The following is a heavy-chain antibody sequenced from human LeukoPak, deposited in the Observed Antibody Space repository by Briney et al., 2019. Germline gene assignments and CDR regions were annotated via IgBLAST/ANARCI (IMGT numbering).Heavy chain of an antibody. CDR1: GFTFSDYY. Sequence: KAGGSLRLSCAASGFTFSDYYMSWIRQAPGKGLEWVSYISSSGSTIYYADSVKGRFTISRDNAKNSLYLQMNSLRAEDTAVYYCAREIWALTEYSSSLGGFDYWGQGTLVTVSS. J-gene: IGHJ4*02. V-gene: IGHV3-11*01. CDR3: AREIWALTEYSSSLGGFDY. CDR2: ISSSGSTI. D-gene: IGHD6-6*01.